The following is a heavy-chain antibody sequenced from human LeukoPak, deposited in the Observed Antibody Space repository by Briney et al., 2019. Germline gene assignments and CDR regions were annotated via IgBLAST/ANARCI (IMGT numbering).Heavy chain of an antibody. CDR1: GGSISSGGYY. V-gene: IGHV4-31*03. CDR3: ARDVRGYYDSSGYYRAFDI. J-gene: IGHJ3*02. D-gene: IGHD3-22*01. CDR2: IYYSGST. Sequence: PSQTLSLTCTVSGGSISSGGYYWSWIRQHPGKGLEWIGYIYYSGSTYYNPSLKSRVTISVDTSKNQFSLKLSSVTAADTAVYYCARDVRGYYDSSGYYRAFDIWGQGTMVTVSS.